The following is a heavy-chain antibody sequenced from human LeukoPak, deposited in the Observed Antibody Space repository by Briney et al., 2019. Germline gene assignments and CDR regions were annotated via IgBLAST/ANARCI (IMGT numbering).Heavy chain of an antibody. D-gene: IGHD1-1*01. CDR3: ATHRLESHDIQFDY. CDR2: IRISTYGATT. V-gene: IGHV3-49*04. Sequence: GGSLRLSCTVSGLPFSDYAISWVRQSPGKGLEWVGFIRISTYGATTEYSAPAKDIFTISRDDSRSLAYLQMNNLKMEDTAVYYCATHRLESHDIQFDYWGQGAPVIVSS. J-gene: IGHJ4*02. CDR1: GLPFSDYA.